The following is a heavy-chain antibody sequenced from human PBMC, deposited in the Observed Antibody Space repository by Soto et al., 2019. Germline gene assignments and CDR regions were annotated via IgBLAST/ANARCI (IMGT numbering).Heavy chain of an antibody. Sequence: EVQLKESGGTLVQPGGSLRLSCAASGLTFSNYWMSWVRQAPGKGLEWVANIKQDGREKYYVDSVRGRFTISRDNAKNSLYLQMSSLGAEDTAVYYCTKVVGLAGQEWGQGTLVTVSS. D-gene: IGHD6-19*01. J-gene: IGHJ4*02. CDR3: TKVVGLAGQE. CDR2: IKQDGREK. CDR1: GLTFSNYW. V-gene: IGHV3-7*01.